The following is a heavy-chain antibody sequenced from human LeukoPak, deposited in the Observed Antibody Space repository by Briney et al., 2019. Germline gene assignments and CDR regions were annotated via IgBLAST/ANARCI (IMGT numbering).Heavy chain of an antibody. J-gene: IGHJ5*02. CDR2: IYYSGST. CDR3: ARERVEMATNRGDNWFDP. D-gene: IGHD5-24*01. V-gene: IGHV4-30-4*08. CDR1: GGSISSGDYY. Sequence: SETLSLTCTVSGGSISSGDYYWSWIRQPPGKGLEWIGYIYYSGSTYYNPSLKSRVTISVDTSKNQFSLKLSSVTAADTAVYYCARERVEMATNRGDNWFDPWGQGTLVTVSS.